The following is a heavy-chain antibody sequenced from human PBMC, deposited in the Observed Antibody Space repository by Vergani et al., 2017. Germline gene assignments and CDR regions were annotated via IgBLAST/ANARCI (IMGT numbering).Heavy chain of an antibody. CDR3: ARGSCLGGSCYKPLFDY. Sequence: QVQLQESGPGLVKPSQTLSLTCTVSGGSINSHNYYWSWIRQPAGKGLEWIGRLHTSGSTNYNPSLKSRVTMSEDTSKNQFSLNLASVTAADTAVYFCARGSCLGGSCYKPLFDYWGQGIRVTVSS. J-gene: IGHJ4*02. V-gene: IGHV4-61*02. D-gene: IGHD2-15*01. CDR2: LHTSGST. CDR1: GGSINSHNYY.